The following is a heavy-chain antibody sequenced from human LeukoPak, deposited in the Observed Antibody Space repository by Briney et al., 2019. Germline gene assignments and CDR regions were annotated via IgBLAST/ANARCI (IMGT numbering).Heavy chain of an antibody. V-gene: IGHV3-23*01. CDR2: ITGSDDKT. CDR1: GFTFSSAA. J-gene: IGHJ4*02. Sequence: GGSLRLSCAASGFTFSSAAMTWVRQAPGKGLECVSLITGSDDKTYYADSAKGRFTLSTDYSKNTLHLQMNSLRVEDTAIYYFAKGPQLGSCYHPDYWGQGTLVTVCS. D-gene: IGHD6-13*01. CDR3: AKGPQLGSCYHPDY.